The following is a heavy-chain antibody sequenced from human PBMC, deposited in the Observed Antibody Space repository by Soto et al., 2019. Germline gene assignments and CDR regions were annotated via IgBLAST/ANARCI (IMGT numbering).Heavy chain of an antibody. J-gene: IGHJ4*02. Sequence: PGGSLRLSCVASGFSFKDYYMTWFRQAPGKGLEFVSYISGSGSDPTYADSVKGRFTISRDNAKNSLYLQMNNLRAEDTAVYYCARPTRFLGDWGQGTLVTVS. D-gene: IGHD3-16*01. CDR3: ARPTRFLGD. V-gene: IGHV3-11*03. CDR1: GFSFKDYY. CDR2: ISGSGSDP.